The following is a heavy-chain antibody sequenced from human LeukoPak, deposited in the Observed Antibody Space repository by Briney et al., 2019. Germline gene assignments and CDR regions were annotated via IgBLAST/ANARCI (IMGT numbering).Heavy chain of an antibody. CDR3: VRDDYGKERFDY. CDR1: GYSISSGYY. D-gene: IGHD4-17*01. CDR2: IYESDYT. V-gene: IGHV4-38-2*02. J-gene: IGHJ4*02. Sequence: PSETLSLTCTVFGYSISSGYYWGWIRQPPGKGLEWIGSIYESDYTYYNPSLKSRVTISMDTSKNQFSLEMSSVTAADTAVYYCVRDDYGKERFDYWGQGTLVTASS.